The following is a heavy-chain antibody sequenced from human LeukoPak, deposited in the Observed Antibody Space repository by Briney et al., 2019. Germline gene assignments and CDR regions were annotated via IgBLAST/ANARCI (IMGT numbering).Heavy chain of an antibody. J-gene: IGHJ4*02. D-gene: IGHD2-2*02. CDR3: ARQIYPLYYFDY. CDR1: GFTFSGYA. V-gene: IGHV3-30-3*01. Sequence: GGSLRLSCAASGFTFSGYAIHWVRQAPGKGLEWVAVISYDGSNRYYADSVKGRFTISRDNSRNTLYLQMNSLRPEDTAVYYCARQIYPLYYFDYRGQGTLVTVSS. CDR2: ISYDGSNR.